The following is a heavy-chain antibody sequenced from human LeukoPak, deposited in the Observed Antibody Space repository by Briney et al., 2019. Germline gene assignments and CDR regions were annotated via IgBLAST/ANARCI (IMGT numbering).Heavy chain of an antibody. CDR2: INHSGST. D-gene: IGHD3-9*01. V-gene: IGHV4-34*01. J-gene: IGHJ4*02. Sequence: SETLSLTCAVYSGSFSGYYWSWIRQPPGKGLEWIGEINHSGSTNYNPSLKSRVTISVDTSKNQFSLKLSSVTAADTAVYYCASGILTGGDYWGQGTLVTVAS. CDR1: SGSFSGYY. CDR3: ASGILTGGDY.